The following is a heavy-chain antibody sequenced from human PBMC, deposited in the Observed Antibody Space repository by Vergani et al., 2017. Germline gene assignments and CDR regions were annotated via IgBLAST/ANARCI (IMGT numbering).Heavy chain of an antibody. CDR2: ISNDGRHT. J-gene: IGHJ6*04. CDR1: GFIFQNYT. V-gene: IGHV3-30*04. CDR3: RGEMDV. Sequence: QVRLVESGGGLVQPGGSLRLSCATYGFIFQNYTMHWVRQAPGKGLEWVALISNDGRHTYYADSVRGRFSISRDNTKNTLYLQMNSLRTEDTANYYCRGEMDVWGKGTTVTVSS.